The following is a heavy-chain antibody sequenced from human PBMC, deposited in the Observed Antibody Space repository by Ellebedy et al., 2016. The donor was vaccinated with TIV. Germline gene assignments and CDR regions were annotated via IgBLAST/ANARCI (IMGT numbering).Heavy chain of an antibody. Sequence: GGSLRLXXVGSGFTFSDYSMDWVRQAPGKGLEWISYITPSSTSIYYADSVKGRFTISRDNSKNSLYLQMNSLRTEDTALYYCAKAGSRWGYYDSSGYYYGDWSLDYWGQGTLVTVSS. CDR1: GFTFSDYS. CDR2: ITPSSTSI. D-gene: IGHD3-22*01. J-gene: IGHJ4*02. V-gene: IGHV3-48*04. CDR3: AKAGSRWGYYDSSGYYYGDWSLDY.